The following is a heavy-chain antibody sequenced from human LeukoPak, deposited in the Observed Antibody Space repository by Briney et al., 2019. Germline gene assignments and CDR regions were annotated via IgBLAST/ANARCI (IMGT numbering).Heavy chain of an antibody. J-gene: IGHJ5*02. CDR1: GGSISSYY. CDR2: IYTSGST. CDR3: ARIRGWNSEDNWFDP. Sequence: SETLSLTCTVSGGSISSYYWSWIRQPAGKGLEWIGRIYTSGSTNYNPSLKSRVTMSVDTSKNQFSLKLSSVTAADTAVYYCARIRGWNSEDNWFDPWGQGTLVTVSS. V-gene: IGHV4-4*07. D-gene: IGHD1-7*01.